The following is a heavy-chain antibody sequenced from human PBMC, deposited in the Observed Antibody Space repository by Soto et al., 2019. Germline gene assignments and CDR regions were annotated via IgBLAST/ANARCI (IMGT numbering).Heavy chain of an antibody. CDR3: ARHGPTGTSWDLFPNYSFDY. D-gene: IGHD2-8*02. J-gene: IGHJ4*02. Sequence: QLQLQESGPGLVKPSETLSLTCTVSGGSISSSSYYWGWIRQPPGKGLEWIGSIYYSGSTYYNPSLKSRVTISVAPSKTQFSLKLSSVTAADTAVYYCARHGPTGTSWDLFPNYSFDYWGQGTLVTVSS. CDR1: GGSISSSSYY. V-gene: IGHV4-39*01. CDR2: IYYSGST.